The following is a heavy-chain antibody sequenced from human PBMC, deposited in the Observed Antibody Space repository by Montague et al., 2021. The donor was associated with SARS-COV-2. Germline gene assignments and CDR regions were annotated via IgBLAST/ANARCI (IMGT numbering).Heavy chain of an antibody. D-gene: IGHD5-18*01. V-gene: IGHV4-34*01. CDR3: ARGGGYSYGGIDY. CDR1: GGSFSTYY. J-gene: IGHJ4*02. Sequence: SETLSLTCAVYGGSFSTYYWAWIRQSPGKGLEWIGEINHSGSTNYNPSLKSRVTISVDTSKNQFSLKLSSVTAADTAVYYCARGGGYSYGGIDYWGQGTLVTVSS. CDR2: INHSGST.